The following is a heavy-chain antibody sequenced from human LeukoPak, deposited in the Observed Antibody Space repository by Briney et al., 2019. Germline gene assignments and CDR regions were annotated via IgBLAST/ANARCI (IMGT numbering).Heavy chain of an antibody. Sequence: PGGSLRLSCAASGFTVSSNYMSWVRQAPGKGLEWVSVIYSGGSTYYADSVKGRFTISRDNSKNTLYLQMDSLRAEDTAVYYCAKRPRYVVASDWGQGTLVTVSA. J-gene: IGHJ4*02. CDR2: IYSGGST. D-gene: IGHD2-15*01. V-gene: IGHV3-53*01. CDR1: GFTVSSNY. CDR3: AKRPRYVVASD.